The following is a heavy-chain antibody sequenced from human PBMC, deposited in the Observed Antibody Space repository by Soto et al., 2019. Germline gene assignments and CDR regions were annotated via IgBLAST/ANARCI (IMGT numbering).Heavy chain of an antibody. D-gene: IGHD4-4*01. Sequence: SVKVSCKASGGAFRSYAISWVRRAPGQGLECMGRIIPFIGTANYAQKAQGRVTITADESTSTAYMELTSLRSEDTAVYYCARVVMTTVPASYYYGMDVWGQGTTVTVSS. J-gene: IGHJ6*02. CDR3: ARVVMTTVPASYYYGMDV. V-gene: IGHV1-69*11. CDR2: IIPFIGTA. CDR1: GGAFRSYA.